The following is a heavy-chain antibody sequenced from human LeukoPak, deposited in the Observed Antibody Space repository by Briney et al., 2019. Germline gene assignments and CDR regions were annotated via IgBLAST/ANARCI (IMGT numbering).Heavy chain of an antibody. Sequence: PGGSLRLSCAASGFTFHDYAMLWVRPAPGKGLEWVSGFSWNGTGIGYADSEKGRFTISRDNAKNSLYLQMNSLRAEDTALYYCAKGWNNSSWYAGYYDFWGQGTLVTVSS. CDR3: AKGWNNSSWYAGYYDF. CDR1: GFTFHDYA. CDR2: FSWNGTGI. J-gene: IGHJ4*02. D-gene: IGHD6-13*01. V-gene: IGHV3-9*01.